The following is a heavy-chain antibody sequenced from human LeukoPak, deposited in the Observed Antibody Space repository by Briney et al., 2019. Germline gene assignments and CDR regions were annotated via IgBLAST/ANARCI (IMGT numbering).Heavy chain of an antibody. J-gene: IGHJ5*02. CDR1: GGSISSSSYY. CDR3: ARDGTTGTTGNWFDP. CDR2: IYYSGST. V-gene: IGHV4-39*07. Sequence: SETLSLTCTVSGGSISSSSYYWGWIRQPPGKGLEWIGSIYYSGSTYYNPSLKSRVTISVDTSKNQFSLKLSSVTAADTAVYYCARDGTTGTTGNWFDPWGQGTLVTVSS. D-gene: IGHD1-1*01.